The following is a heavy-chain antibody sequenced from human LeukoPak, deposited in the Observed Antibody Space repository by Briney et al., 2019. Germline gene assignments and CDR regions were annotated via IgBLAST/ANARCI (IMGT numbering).Heavy chain of an antibody. J-gene: IGHJ2*01. CDR1: GGSISSSNW. D-gene: IGHD3-10*01. Sequence: SETLSLTCAVSGGSISSSNWWSWVRQPPGRGLEWIGEIYHGGNTNYNPSLSSRVTISVDKSKNQFSLKLSSVTAADTAVYYCARDLSFRGGFDLWGRGTLVTVSS. V-gene: IGHV4-4*02. CDR3: ARDLSFRGGFDL. CDR2: IYHGGNT.